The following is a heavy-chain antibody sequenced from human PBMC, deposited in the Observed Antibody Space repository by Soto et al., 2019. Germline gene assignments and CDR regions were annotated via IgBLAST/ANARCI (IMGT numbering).Heavy chain of an antibody. CDR1: GFTCSSYG. J-gene: IGHJ4*02. Sequence: PGGSLRLSCAASGFTCSSYGMHWVRQAPGKGLEWVAVISYDGSNKYYADSVKGRFTISRDNSKNTLYLQMNSLRAEDTAVYYCAKDLLAAATFFDYWGQGTLVTVSS. D-gene: IGHD6-13*01. CDR2: ISYDGSNK. CDR3: AKDLLAAATFFDY. V-gene: IGHV3-30*18.